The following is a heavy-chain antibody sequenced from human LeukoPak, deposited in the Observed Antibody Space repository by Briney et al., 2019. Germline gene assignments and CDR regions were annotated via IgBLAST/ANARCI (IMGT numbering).Heavy chain of an antibody. CDR1: GFPFSSYA. D-gene: IGHD3-10*01. J-gene: IGHJ4*02. V-gene: IGHV3-23*01. CDR2: SSASGGST. Sequence: GGSLRLSCAASGFPFSSYALNWVRQAPGKGLEWVSSSSASGGSTYYADSVKGRFTISRDNSTSTLYLQMNSLRAEDTAVYYCARAYLGELPDYWGQGTLVTVSS. CDR3: ARAYLGELPDY.